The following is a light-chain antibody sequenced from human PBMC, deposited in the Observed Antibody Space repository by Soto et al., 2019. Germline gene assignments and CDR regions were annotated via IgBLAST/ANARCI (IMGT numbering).Light chain of an antibody. Sequence: EIVLTQSPATLSVSPSERANLXSRASQSVSSNLAWYQQKPGQAPRLLIYGASTRATGIPARFSGSGSGTEFTLTISSLQSEDFAVYYCQQYNNWPRGTFGQGTRLEIK. CDR1: QSVSSN. J-gene: IGKJ5*01. V-gene: IGKV3-15*01. CDR3: QQYNNWPRGT. CDR2: GAS.